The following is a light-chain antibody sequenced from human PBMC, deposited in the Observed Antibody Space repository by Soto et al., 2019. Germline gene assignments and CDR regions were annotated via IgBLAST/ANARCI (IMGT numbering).Light chain of an antibody. J-gene: IGKJ4*01. Sequence: DIQMTQSPSSLSASVGDRVTITCQASQDIKNYLNWYQQKPGKAPNLLIYDASNLKTGVPSRFSGSGSGTHFTVTISSLQPEDSATYYCQQYDHLPPLSFGGGTKVEIK. V-gene: IGKV1-33*01. CDR2: DAS. CDR1: QDIKNY. CDR3: QQYDHLPPLS.